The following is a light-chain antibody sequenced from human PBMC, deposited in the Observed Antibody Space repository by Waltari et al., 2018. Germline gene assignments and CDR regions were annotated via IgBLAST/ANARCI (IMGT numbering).Light chain of an antibody. J-gene: IGLJ3*02. CDR3: CSYAGSAVSV. Sequence: QSALTQTATASGSPGQSITISCSGTSSDMGNYNLFSWYRQHPGKAPTLIIYDVNKRPSGVSNRFSGSKSGNTAFLTISGLQTADEADYYCCSYAGSAVSVFGGGTKVTVL. CDR1: SSDMGNYNL. V-gene: IGLV2-23*02. CDR2: DVN.